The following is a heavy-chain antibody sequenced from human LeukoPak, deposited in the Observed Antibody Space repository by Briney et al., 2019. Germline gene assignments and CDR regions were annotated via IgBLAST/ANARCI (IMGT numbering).Heavy chain of an antibody. CDR2: ISIGGDTT. CDR3: AKEIRPNDC. V-gene: IGHV3-23*01. Sequence: PGGSLRLSCAASGFTFSSHGMCRVRQSRGRGLEWVPSISIGGDTTYSDSVKGRFTISRDNSKNTLYLQLDSLRAEDTAIYYCAKEIRPNDCWGQGTLVTVSS. D-gene: IGHD4-17*01. J-gene: IGHJ4*02. CDR1: GFTFSSHG.